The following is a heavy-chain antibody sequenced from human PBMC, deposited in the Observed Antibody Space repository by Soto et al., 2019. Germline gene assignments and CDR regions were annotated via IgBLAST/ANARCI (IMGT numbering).Heavy chain of an antibody. D-gene: IGHD2-21*01. CDR3: ARDLRHMYYYYGMDV. Sequence: ASVKVSCKASGYTFTGYYMHWVRQAPGQGLEWMGWINPNSGGTNYAQKFQGRVTMTRDTSISTAYMELSRLRSDDTAVYYCARDLRHMYYYYGMDVWGQGTTVTV. CDR1: GYTFTGYY. J-gene: IGHJ6*02. V-gene: IGHV1-2*02. CDR2: INPNSGGT.